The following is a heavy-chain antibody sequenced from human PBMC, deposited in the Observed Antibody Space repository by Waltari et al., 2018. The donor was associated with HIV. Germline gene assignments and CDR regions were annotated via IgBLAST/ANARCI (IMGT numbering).Heavy chain of an antibody. Sequence: VQLMQSGPEMRKPGASVRISCRGTGDDLTSYGITWVRQAPGQGFEWVGGILAYAANTYVEGKFRDRFLLTIDPSTTTVFLELSSLRSDDTATYYCARGGGSWLQETHYYKGLDIWGLGTSVTVSS. CDR2: ILAYAANT. D-gene: IGHD5-12*01. CDR3: ARGGGSWLQETHYYKGLDI. CDR1: GDDLTSYG. V-gene: IGHV1-18*01. J-gene: IGHJ6*02.